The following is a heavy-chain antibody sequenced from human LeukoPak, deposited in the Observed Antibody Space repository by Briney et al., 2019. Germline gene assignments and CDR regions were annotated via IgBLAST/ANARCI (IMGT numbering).Heavy chain of an antibody. V-gene: IGHV1-69-2*01. Sequence: ASVKVSCKVSGYTFTDYRMHWVRQAPANGLEWMGLVDREDGETIYAEKFQGRRTITADTSTDTAYMEMSSLRSEDTAVYYCATDWTAYDSSGYNWFDPWGQGTLVTVSS. CDR3: ATDWTAYDSSGYNWFDP. CDR1: GYTFTDYR. D-gene: IGHD3-22*01. J-gene: IGHJ5*02. CDR2: VDREDGET.